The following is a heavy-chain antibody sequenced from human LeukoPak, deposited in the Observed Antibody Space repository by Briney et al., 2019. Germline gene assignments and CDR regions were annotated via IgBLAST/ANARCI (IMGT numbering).Heavy chain of an antibody. J-gene: IGHJ4*02. CDR1: GFPFSSYS. D-gene: IGHD1-1*01. CDR3: VRVKGTYFDF. Sequence: GGSLRLSCAVSGFPFSSYSMNWVRQAPGMGLEWVSYISASGSNIYYLDAVKGRFTVSRDNAMNSLFLQMDRPRAEDTAIYYCVRVKGTYFDFWGQGTPVTVSS. V-gene: IGHV3-48*01. CDR2: ISASGSNI.